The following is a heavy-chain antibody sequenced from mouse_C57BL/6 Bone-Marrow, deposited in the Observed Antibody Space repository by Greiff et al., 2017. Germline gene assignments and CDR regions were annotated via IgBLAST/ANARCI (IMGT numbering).Heavy chain of an antibody. V-gene: IGHV6-3*01. CDR2: IRLKSDNYAT. J-gene: IGHJ1*03. CDR3: TIYYGNFHV. CDR1: GFTFSNYW. D-gene: IGHD2-1*01. Sequence: EVQVVESGGGLVQPGGSMKLSCVASGFTFSNYWMNWVRQSPEKGLEWVAQIRLKSDNYATHYAESVKGRFTISRDDSKSSVYLQMNNLRAEDTGIYYCTIYYGNFHVWGTGTTVTVSS.